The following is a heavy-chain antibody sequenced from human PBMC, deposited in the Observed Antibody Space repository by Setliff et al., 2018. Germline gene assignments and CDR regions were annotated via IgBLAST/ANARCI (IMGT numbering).Heavy chain of an antibody. CDR3: ARDLGHGGDSDY. CDR2: INPSSGRT. J-gene: IGHJ4*02. CDR1: GYTFTSHY. V-gene: IGHV1-46*01. Sequence: GASVKVSCKASGYTFTSHYMHWVRQAPGLGLEWMGTINPSSGRTSYAQKFQGRVTMTRDTSTSTVYMELSSLRSEDTAVYYCARDLGHGGDSDYWGQGILVTVSS. D-gene: IGHD2-21*02.